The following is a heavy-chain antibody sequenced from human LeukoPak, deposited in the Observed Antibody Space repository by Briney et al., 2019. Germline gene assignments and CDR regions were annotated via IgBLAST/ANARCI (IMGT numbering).Heavy chain of an antibody. CDR3: ARENPTYCSGGSCYSSPLFDY. D-gene: IGHD2-15*01. V-gene: IGHV4-31*03. J-gene: IGHJ4*02. CDR2: IYYSGST. Sequence: KTSETLSLTCTVSGGSISSGGYYWSWIRQHPGKGLEWIGYIYYSGSTYYSPSLKSRVTISVDTSKNQFSLKLSSVTAADTAVYYCARENPTYCSGGSCYSSPLFDYWGQGTLVTVSS. CDR1: GGSISSGGYY.